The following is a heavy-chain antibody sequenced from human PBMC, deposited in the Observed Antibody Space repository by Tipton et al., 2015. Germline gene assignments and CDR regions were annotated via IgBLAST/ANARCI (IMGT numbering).Heavy chain of an antibody. V-gene: IGHV3-23*01. Sequence: SLRLSCAASGFTFSSYAMSWVRQAPGKGLEWVSTISGSGGTAYYADSVKGRFTISRDNSKNTLYLQVNSLRAEDTALYYCAKDWSEYQVVYGGGFDYWGQGTLVTVSS. CDR2: ISGSGGTA. CDR1: GFTFSSYA. J-gene: IGHJ4*02. CDR3: AKDWSEYQVVYGGGFDY. D-gene: IGHD2-2*02.